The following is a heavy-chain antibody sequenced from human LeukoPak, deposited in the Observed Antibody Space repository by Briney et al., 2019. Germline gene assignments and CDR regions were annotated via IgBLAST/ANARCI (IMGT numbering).Heavy chain of an antibody. Sequence: GGSLRLSCAASGFTFSSYWMSWVRQAPGKGLEWVANIKQDGSEKYYVDSVKGRFTISRDNAKNSLYLQMNSLRAEDTAVYYCAREAYDDFWSGSWRYYYYMDVWGKGITATVSS. CDR3: AREAYDDFWSGSWRYYYYMDV. D-gene: IGHD3-3*01. CDR2: IKQDGSEK. J-gene: IGHJ6*03. V-gene: IGHV3-7*01. CDR1: GFTFSSYW.